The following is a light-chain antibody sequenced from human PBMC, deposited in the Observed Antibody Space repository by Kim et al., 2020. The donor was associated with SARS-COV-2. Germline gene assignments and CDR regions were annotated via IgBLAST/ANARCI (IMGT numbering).Light chain of an antibody. CDR3: QSADSSGTHWV. J-gene: IGLJ3*02. V-gene: IGLV3-25*03. CDR2: KDS. CDR1: ALPKQY. Sequence: SYELTQPPSVSVSPGQTARINCSGDALPKQYAYWYQQKPGQAPVLVIYKDSERPSGIPERFSGSSSGTTVTLTISGVQAEDEADYYCQSADSSGTHWVFGGGTQLTVL.